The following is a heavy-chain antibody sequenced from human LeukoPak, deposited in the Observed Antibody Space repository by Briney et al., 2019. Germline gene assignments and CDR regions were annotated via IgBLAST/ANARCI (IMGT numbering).Heavy chain of an antibody. Sequence: PSETLSLTCTVSGGSISSYYWSWIRQPPGKGLEWIGYIYYSGSTNYNPSLKSRVTISVDTSKNQFSLKLSSVTAADTAVYYCARIGRDDSSGYYYYYYGMDVWGQGTTVTVSS. CDR3: ARIGRDDSSGYYYYYYGMDV. V-gene: IGHV4-59*01. D-gene: IGHD3-22*01. J-gene: IGHJ6*02. CDR2: IYYSGST. CDR1: GGSISSYY.